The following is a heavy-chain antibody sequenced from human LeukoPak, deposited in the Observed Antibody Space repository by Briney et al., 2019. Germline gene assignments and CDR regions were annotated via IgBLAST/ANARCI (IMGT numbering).Heavy chain of an antibody. CDR2: ISSSSSYI. Sequence: GGSLRLSCAASGFTFSSYSMNWVRQAPGKGLEWVSSISSSSSYIYYADSVKGRFTISRDNAKNSLYLQMNSLRAEDTAVYYCARAQSDYSSGYYPFDYWGQGTLVTVSS. CDR3: ARAQSDYSSGYYPFDY. V-gene: IGHV3-21*04. CDR1: GFTFSSYS. D-gene: IGHD3-22*01. J-gene: IGHJ4*02.